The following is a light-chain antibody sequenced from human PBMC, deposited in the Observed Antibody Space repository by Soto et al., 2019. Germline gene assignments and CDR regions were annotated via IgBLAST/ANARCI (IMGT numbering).Light chain of an antibody. CDR1: RSDVGGYNY. Sequence: QSALTQPASVSGVHRQSLPIPCTGTRSDVGGYNYVSWYQQHPGKAPKLMIYDVSNRPSGVSNRFSGSKSGNTASLTISGLQAEDEADYYCSSYTSSSTLDVFGTGTQLTVL. V-gene: IGLV2-14*01. CDR2: DVS. J-gene: IGLJ1*01. CDR3: SSYTSSSTLDV.